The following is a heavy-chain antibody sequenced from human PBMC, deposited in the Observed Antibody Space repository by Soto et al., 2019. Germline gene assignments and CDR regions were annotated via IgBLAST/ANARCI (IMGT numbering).Heavy chain of an antibody. CDR1: GGSISSSSYY. Sequence: SETLSLTCTVSGGSISSSSYYWGWIRQPPGKGLEWIGSIYYSGSTYYNQSLKSRVTISVDTSKNQISLKLSSVTAADTAVYYCARRDPFYYYYDSSGYYGHHHFQHWGQGTLVTVSS. CDR3: ARRDPFYYYYDSSGYYGHHHFQH. V-gene: IGHV4-39*01. CDR2: IYYSGST. D-gene: IGHD3-22*01. J-gene: IGHJ1*01.